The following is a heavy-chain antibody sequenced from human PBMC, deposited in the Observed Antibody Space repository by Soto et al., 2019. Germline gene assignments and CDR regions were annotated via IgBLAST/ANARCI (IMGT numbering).Heavy chain of an antibody. CDR3: ARVKLGSYDWFDP. CDR1: GFPFSYAW. J-gene: IGHJ5*02. Sequence: PGGSLRLSCAASGFPFSYAWMSWVRQGPGQGLMWVSRINTDGSRTTYADSVKGRFAISRDNVKNTVYLQVNSLRVEDTAVYYCARVKLGSYDWFDPWGQGTLVTVSS. V-gene: IGHV3-74*01. D-gene: IGHD3-16*01. CDR2: INTDGSRT.